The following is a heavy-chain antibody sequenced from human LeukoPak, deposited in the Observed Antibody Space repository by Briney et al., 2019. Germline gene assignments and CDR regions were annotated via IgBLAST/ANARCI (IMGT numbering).Heavy chain of an antibody. J-gene: IGHJ4*02. CDR2: ISSSSSTI. D-gene: IGHD3-10*01. CDR1: GFTFSSYS. Sequence: PGGSLRLSCAASGFTFSSYSMNWVRQAPGKGLEWVSYISSSSSTIYYADSVKGRFTISRDNAKNSLYLQMNSLRAEDTAVYYCASRPGSGNYPYYFDYWGQGTLVTVSS. CDR3: ASRPGSGNYPYYFDY. V-gene: IGHV3-48*04.